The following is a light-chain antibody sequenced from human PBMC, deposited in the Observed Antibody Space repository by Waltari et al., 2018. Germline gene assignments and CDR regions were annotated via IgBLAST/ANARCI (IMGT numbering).Light chain of an antibody. Sequence: YELTQPPSVSVSPGQAANIACSGDDVGHKYTSWFQQKPGHSPVLVIFEDNKRPPGIPERFSASNSGNIATLTISETQPMDEADYYCQAWDSGTGVFGTGTKVTVL. J-gene: IGLJ1*01. CDR2: EDN. CDR1: DVGHKY. V-gene: IGLV3-1*01. CDR3: QAWDSGTGV.